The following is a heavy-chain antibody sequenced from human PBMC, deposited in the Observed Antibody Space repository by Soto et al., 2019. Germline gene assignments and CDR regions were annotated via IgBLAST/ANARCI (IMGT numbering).Heavy chain of an antibody. CDR1: RFTLSMYW. CDR3: AREGWLWGVVVQAAITALFDY. D-gene: IGHD2-2*01. V-gene: IGHV3-7*01. CDR2: IKQDGSEK. Sequence: GGSMRLSCAASRFTLSMYWTGCDSQAHGEGMWCVANIKQDGSEKYYVDYVKDRFTIARDNAKNSLYLEMNSLRAEDTAVYYCAREGWLWGVVVQAAITALFDYWGQGTLVTVYS. J-gene: IGHJ4*02.